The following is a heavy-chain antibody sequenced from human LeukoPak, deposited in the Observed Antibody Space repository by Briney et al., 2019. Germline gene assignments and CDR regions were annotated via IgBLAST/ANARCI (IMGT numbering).Heavy chain of an antibody. CDR2: IYYSGST. CDR3: ARRLIAAAGTWFDP. J-gene: IGHJ5*02. D-gene: IGHD6-13*01. Sequence: SETLSLTCTVSGGSISSSSYYWGWIRQPPGKGLEWIGSIYYSGSTYYNPPLKSRVTISVDTSKNQFSLKLSSVTAADTAVYYCARRLIAAAGTWFDPWGQGTLVTVSS. CDR1: GGSISSSSYY. V-gene: IGHV4-39*01.